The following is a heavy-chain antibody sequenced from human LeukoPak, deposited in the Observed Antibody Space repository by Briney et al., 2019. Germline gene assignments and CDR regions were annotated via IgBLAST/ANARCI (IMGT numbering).Heavy chain of an antibody. CDR3: ARGIAARPDY. J-gene: IGHJ4*02. D-gene: IGHD6-6*01. Sequence: GASVKVSCKASGYTFTGYYMHWVRQAPGQGLEWMGQINPNSCGTNYAQKFQGRVTMTRDTSISTAYMDLSRLRSDDTAVYYCARGIAARPDYWGQGTLVTVSS. V-gene: IGHV1-2*06. CDR1: GYTFTGYY. CDR2: INPNSCGT.